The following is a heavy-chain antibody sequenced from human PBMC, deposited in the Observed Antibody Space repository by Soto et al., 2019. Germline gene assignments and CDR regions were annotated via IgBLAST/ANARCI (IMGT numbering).Heavy chain of an antibody. CDR3: ATSFITTIGTTA. J-gene: IGHJ4*02. CDR1: GFTFSNFG. Sequence: EVQLVESGGGLVQPGGSLRLSCEASGFTFSNFGINWVRQAPGKGLEWVSHISSSSTTISYAESVKGRFTISRDNAKNSLYLQMSSLRGEDTAVYYCATSFITTIGTTAWGQGTLVTVSS. D-gene: IGHD1-1*01. V-gene: IGHV3-48*01. CDR2: ISSSSTTI.